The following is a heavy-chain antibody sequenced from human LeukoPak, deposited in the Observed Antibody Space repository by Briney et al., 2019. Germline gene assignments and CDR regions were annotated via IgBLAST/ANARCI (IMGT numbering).Heavy chain of an antibody. CDR1: GGSISSYY. CDR3: ARGDTAMVFDY. V-gene: IGHV4-59*01. D-gene: IGHD5-18*01. CDR2: IHYSGST. Sequence: PSETLSLTCTVSGGSISSYYWSWIRQPPGKGLEWIGYIHYSGSTNYNPSLKSRVTISVDTSKNQFSLKLSSVTAADTAVYYCARGDTAMVFDYWGQGTLVTVSS. J-gene: IGHJ4*02.